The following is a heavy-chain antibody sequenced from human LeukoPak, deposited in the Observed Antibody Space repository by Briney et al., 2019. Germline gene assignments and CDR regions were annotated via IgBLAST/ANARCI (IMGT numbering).Heavy chain of an antibody. CDR1: GFSFSTYS. Sequence: GGSLRLSCAASGFSFSTYSMDWVRQAPGKGLEWISYISSSSTTIYYADSVKGRFTISRDNAKNSLYLQMTSLRAEDTALYYCARDLGGQSNYWGQGTLVTVSS. CDR3: ARDLGGQSNY. V-gene: IGHV3-48*04. D-gene: IGHD3-16*01. J-gene: IGHJ4*02. CDR2: ISSSSTTI.